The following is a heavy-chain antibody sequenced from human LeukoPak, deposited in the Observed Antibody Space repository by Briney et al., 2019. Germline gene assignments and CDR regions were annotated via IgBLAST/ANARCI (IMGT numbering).Heavy chain of an antibody. Sequence: SETLSLTCTVSGGSISSYYWSWIRQPPGKGLEWIGYIYYSGSTNYNPSLKSRVTISVDTSKNQFSLKLSSVTAADTDVYYCATGYCSGGSCYGDAFDIWGQATMVSVSS. CDR3: ATGYCSGGSCYGDAFDI. V-gene: IGHV4-59*08. J-gene: IGHJ3*02. CDR1: GGSISSYY. CDR2: IYYSGST. D-gene: IGHD2-15*01.